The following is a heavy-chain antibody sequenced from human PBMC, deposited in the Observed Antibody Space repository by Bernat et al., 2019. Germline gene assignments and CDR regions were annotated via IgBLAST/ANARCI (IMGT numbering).Heavy chain of an antibody. D-gene: IGHD2-2*01. CDR2: ISYDGSNK. Sequence: QVQLVESGGGVVQPGRSLRLSCAASGFTFSSYAMHWVRQAPGKGLEWVAVISYDGSNKYYADSVKGRFTISRDNSKNTLYLQMNSLRAEDTAVYYCARDEFEAIHPFLDYWGQGTLVTVSS. J-gene: IGHJ4*02. CDR3: ARDEFEAIHPFLDY. CDR1: GFTFSSYA. V-gene: IGHV3-30-3*01.